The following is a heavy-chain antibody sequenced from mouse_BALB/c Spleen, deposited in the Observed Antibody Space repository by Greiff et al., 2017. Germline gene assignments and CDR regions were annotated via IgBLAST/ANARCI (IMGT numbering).Heavy chain of an antibody. D-gene: IGHD2-3*01. CDR1: GFTFSSYA. J-gene: IGHJ4*01. V-gene: IGHV5-9-4*01. CDR3: AREGVYDGYLYAMDY. Sequence: EVQLVESGGGLVKPGGSLKLSCAASGFTFSSYAMSWVRQSPEKRLEWVAEISSGGSYTYYPDTVTGRFTISRDNAKNTLYLEMSSLRSEDTAMYYWAREGVYDGYLYAMDYWGQGTSVTVSS. CDR2: ISSGGSYT.